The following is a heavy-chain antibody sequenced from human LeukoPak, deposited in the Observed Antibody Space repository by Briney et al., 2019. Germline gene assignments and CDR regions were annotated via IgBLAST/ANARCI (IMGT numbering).Heavy chain of an antibody. Sequence: PGGSLRLSCAASGFTFSSYAMTWVRQAPEKGVEWVSAISHSGDSTFYADSVKGRFTISRDNSESPLYLQMNSLRAEDTAVYYCARDSYNYYDSSGYYYSKDYWGQGTLVTVSS. CDR3: ARDSYNYYDSSGYYYSKDY. CDR2: ISHSGDST. V-gene: IGHV3-23*01. J-gene: IGHJ4*02. D-gene: IGHD3-22*01. CDR1: GFTFSSYA.